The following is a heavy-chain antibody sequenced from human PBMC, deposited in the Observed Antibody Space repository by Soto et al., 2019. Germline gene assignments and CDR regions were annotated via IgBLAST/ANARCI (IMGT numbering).Heavy chain of an antibody. CDR1: GGSFSGYY. Sequence: SETLSLTCAVYGGSFSGYYWSWIRQPPGKGLEWIGEINHSGSTNYNPSLKSRVTISVDTSKNQFSLKLSSVTAADTAVYYSARGQGHYVWGSYRLYYFDYWGQGTMVTVSS. CDR2: INHSGST. D-gene: IGHD3-16*02. J-gene: IGHJ4*03. V-gene: IGHV4-34*01. CDR3: ARGQGHYVWGSYRLYYFDY.